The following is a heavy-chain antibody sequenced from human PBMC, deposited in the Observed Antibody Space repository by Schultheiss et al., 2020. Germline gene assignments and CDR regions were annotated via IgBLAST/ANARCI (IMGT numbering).Heavy chain of an antibody. CDR1: GFTFNNYT. Sequence: GESLKISCAASGFTFNNYTMNWVRQAPGKGLEWVSYIDYSGATVYYADSVKGRFTISRENSKNTLFLQMNSLRPEDTAVYYCAREGGGSYYDSSGHHPFDYWGKGTLGTGSS. V-gene: IGHV3-48*01. CDR2: IDYSGATV. D-gene: IGHD3-22*01. J-gene: IGHJ4*02. CDR3: AREGGGSYYDSSGHHPFDY.